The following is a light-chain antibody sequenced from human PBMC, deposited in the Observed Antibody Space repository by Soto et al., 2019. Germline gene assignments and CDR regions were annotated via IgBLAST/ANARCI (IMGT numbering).Light chain of an antibody. CDR3: QQYGSSPPAT. V-gene: IGKV3-20*01. CDR2: GAS. J-gene: IGKJ3*01. CDR1: QSVSSSY. Sequence: EIVMTQSPATLSVSPGERATLSCRAGQSVSSSYLAWYQQKPGQAPRLLIYGASSRATGIPDRFSGSGSGTDFTLTISRLEPEDFAVYYCQQYGSSPPATFGPGTKVDIK.